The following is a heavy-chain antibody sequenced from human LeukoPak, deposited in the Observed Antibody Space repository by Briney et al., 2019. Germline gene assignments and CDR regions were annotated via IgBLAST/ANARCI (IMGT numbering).Heavy chain of an antibody. CDR3: TTAYPPKALFDY. J-gene: IGHJ4*02. V-gene: IGHV3-15*01. Sequence: GGSLRLSCAASGFTFSNAWMTWVRQAPGKGLEWVGRIKSKTDGGTTDYAAPVKGRFTISRDDSNNTLYLQMNSLKTEDTAVYYCTTAYPPKALFDYWGQGTLVTVSS. CDR1: GFTFSNAW. CDR2: IKSKTDGGTT. D-gene: IGHD2-2*02.